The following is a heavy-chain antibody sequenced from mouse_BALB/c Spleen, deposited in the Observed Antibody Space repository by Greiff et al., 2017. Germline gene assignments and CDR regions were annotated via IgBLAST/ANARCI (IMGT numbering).Heavy chain of an antibody. D-gene: IGHD4-1*01. CDR3: ARTGHAMDY. J-gene: IGHJ4*01. V-gene: IGHV5-12-2*01. CDR1: GFTFSSYT. CDR2: ISNGGGST. Sequence: EVQLVESGGGLVQPGGSLKLSCAASGFTFSSYTMSWVRQTPEKRLEWVAYISNGGGSTYYPDTVKGRFTISRDNAKNTLYLQMSSLKSEDTAMYYCARTGHAMDYWGQGTSVTVSS.